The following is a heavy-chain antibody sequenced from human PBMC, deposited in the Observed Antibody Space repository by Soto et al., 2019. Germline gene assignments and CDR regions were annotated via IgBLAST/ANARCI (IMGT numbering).Heavy chain of an antibody. D-gene: IGHD3-3*01. V-gene: IGHV1-8*01. CDR1: GDTFTSYD. CDR2: MNPDTGNT. CDR3: AKGTYGYYGGN. J-gene: IGHJ4*02. Sequence: QVQVVQSGAEVKKPGASVKVSCEASGDTFTSYDIHWVRQATGQGLEWMGWMNPDTGNTGYAQKFQGRDTMIRNTSTSTAYMELSSLRSEDTAVYYCAKGTYGYYGGNWGQGILVTVSS.